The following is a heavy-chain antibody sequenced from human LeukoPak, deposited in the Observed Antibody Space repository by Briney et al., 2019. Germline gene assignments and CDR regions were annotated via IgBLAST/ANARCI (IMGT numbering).Heavy chain of an antibody. D-gene: IGHD6-6*01. CDR3: ARDFQDGSSSSIYYYYGMDV. Sequence: ASVKVSCKASGYTFTDYYIHWVRQAPGQGLEWMGIINPSGGSTSYAQKFQGRVTMTRDTSTSTVYMELSSLRSEDTAVYYCARDFQDGSSSSIYYYYGMDVWGQGTTVTVSS. CDR1: GYTFTDYY. J-gene: IGHJ6*02. CDR2: INPSGGST. V-gene: IGHV1-46*01.